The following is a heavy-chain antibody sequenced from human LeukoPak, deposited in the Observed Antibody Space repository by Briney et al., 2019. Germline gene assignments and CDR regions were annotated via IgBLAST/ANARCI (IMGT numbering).Heavy chain of an antibody. CDR2: ISGDGGTT. CDR3: AKDDNWLQFQS. CDR1: GFTFSTHG. Sequence: GGSLRLSCAASGFTFSTHGMNWVRQAPGKGLEWVSGISGDGGTTYYADSVKGRFTISRDNSKSTLYLQINGLRAEDTAIYYCAKDDNWLQFQSWGRGTLVTVSS. V-gene: IGHV3-23*01. D-gene: IGHD5-24*01. J-gene: IGHJ4*02.